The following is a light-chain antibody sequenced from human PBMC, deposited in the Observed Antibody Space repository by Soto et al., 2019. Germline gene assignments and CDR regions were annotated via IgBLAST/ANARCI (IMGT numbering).Light chain of an antibody. CDR3: QFYDSSLSGWV. V-gene: IGLV1-40*01. J-gene: IGLJ3*02. CDR1: SSNIGADYD. Sequence: QSVLTQSPSVSGALGQRVTISCTGSSSNIGADYDVHWYQQFPGTAPKLLIYGNNNRPSGVPDRFSGSKSGTSASLAITGLQAEDEADYYCQFYDSSLSGWVFGGGTQLTVL. CDR2: GNN.